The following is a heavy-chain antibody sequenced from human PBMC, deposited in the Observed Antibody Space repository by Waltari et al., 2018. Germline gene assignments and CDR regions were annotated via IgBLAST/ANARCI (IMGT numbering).Heavy chain of an antibody. CDR2: IKQDGSEK. CDR3: ASLYSSGWYDY. J-gene: IGHJ4*02. D-gene: IGHD6-19*01. CDR1: GFTFSRYW. Sequence: EVQLVESGGGLVQPGGSLRLSGSASGFTFSRYWTGWARQAPGKGLGWVANIKQDGSEKYYVDSVKGRFTISRDNAKNSLYLQMNSLRAEDTAVYYCASLYSSGWYDYWGQGTLVTVSS. V-gene: IGHV3-7*01.